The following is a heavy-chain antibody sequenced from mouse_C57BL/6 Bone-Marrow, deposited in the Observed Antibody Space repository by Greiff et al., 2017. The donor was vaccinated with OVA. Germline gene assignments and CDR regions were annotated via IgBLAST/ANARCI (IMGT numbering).Heavy chain of an antibody. CDR2: ISYDGSN. CDR3: ARGGLYSNYAWFAY. V-gene: IGHV3-6*01. D-gene: IGHD2-5*01. Sequence: VQLQQSGPGLVKPSQSLSLTCSVTGYSITSGYYWNWIRQFPGNKLEWMGYISYDGSNNYNPSLKNRISITRDTSKNQFFLKLNSVTTEDTATYYCARGGLYSNYAWFAYWGQGTLVTVSA. J-gene: IGHJ3*01. CDR1: GYSITSGYY.